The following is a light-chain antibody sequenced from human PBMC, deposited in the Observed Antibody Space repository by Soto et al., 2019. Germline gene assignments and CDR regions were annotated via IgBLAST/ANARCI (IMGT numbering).Light chain of an antibody. V-gene: IGKV3-20*01. Sequence: ELVWTQSPGTLSLSPGERATLSCRASQSVSSSYLAWYQQKPGQAPRLLIYDASTRAAGVPARFSGSGSGTEFTLTISRLQSEDFALYYCQQYSQWPSYTFGQGTKVDIK. CDR3: QQYSQWPSYT. J-gene: IGKJ2*01. CDR2: DAS. CDR1: QSVSSSY.